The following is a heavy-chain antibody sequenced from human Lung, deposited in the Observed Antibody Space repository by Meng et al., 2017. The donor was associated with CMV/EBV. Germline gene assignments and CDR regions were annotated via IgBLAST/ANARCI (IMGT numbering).Heavy chain of an antibody. CDR1: GFPFRSYA. J-gene: IGHJ5*02. D-gene: IGHD5-18*01. CDR2: ISGSVGNT. CDR3: AREEAMVGYYANWFDA. Sequence: PCPAPGFPFRSYAMSWVRQAPGKGLEWVSSISGSVGNTYYADPVKGRFPISRDNSGDTLYMQMNSLRAGDTAVYYWAREEAMVGYYANWFDAWGQGAXVT. V-gene: IGHV3-23*01.